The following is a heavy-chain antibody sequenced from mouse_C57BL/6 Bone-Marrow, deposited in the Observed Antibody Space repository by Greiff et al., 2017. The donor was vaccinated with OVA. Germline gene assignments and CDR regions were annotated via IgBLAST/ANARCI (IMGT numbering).Heavy chain of an antibody. Sequence: QVHVKQSGPGLVQPSQSLSITCTVSGFSLTSYGVHWVRQSPGKGLEWLGVLWSGGSTDDNAAFISSLRVSQDNSKSQVFFKRNRLQADDTAIYYCARMGLDGRYAMDYWGQGTSVTVSS. CDR2: LWSGGST. CDR1: GFSLTSYG. J-gene: IGHJ4*01. D-gene: IGHD1-1*01. CDR3: ARMGLDGRYAMDY. V-gene: IGHV2-2*01.